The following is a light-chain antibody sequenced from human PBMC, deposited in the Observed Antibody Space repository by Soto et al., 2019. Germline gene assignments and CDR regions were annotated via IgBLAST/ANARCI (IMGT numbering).Light chain of an antibody. Sequence: EIVLTQSPGTLSLSLGDRATLSCRASQSVSSSYLAWYQQKPGQAPRLLIYGASSRAAGIPDRFSGSGSGTDFTLTISRLEPEDFAVYYCQQYGSSPSLTFGGGTKVEIK. CDR1: QSVSSSY. J-gene: IGKJ4*01. V-gene: IGKV3-20*01. CDR2: GAS. CDR3: QQYGSSPSLT.